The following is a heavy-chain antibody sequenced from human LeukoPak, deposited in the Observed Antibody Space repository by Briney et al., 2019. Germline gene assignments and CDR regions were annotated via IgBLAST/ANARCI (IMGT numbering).Heavy chain of an antibody. CDR3: ASRGTSSWPRFDY. J-gene: IGHJ4*02. CDR2: INHSGST. V-gene: IGHV4-30-2*01. CDR1: GGSISSGGYY. Sequence: SQTLSLTCTVSGGSISSGGYYWSWIRQPPGKGLEWIGEINHSGSTNYNPSLKSRVTISVDTSKNQFSLKLSSVTAADTAVYYCASRGTSSWPRFDYWGQGTLVTVSS. D-gene: IGHD6-13*01.